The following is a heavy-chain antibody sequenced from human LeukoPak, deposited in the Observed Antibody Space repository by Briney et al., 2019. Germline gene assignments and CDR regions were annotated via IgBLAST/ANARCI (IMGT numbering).Heavy chain of an antibody. CDR3: ARDSLNWFDP. J-gene: IGHJ5*02. V-gene: IGHV4-59*01. CDR1: GVSISTYY. Sequence: PSETLSLTCTVSGVSISTYYWIWIRQPPGKGLEWIGYIYDSESTNYNPSLKSRVTISVDTSKNQFSLKLSSVTAADTAVYYCARDSLNWFDPWGQGTLVTVSS. CDR2: IYDSEST.